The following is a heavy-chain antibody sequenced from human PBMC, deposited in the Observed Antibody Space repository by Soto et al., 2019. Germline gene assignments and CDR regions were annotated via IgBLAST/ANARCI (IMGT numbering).Heavy chain of an antibody. CDR3: ARSSGYTRMFFAY. V-gene: IGHV3-53*04. CDR2: IYSGGST. J-gene: IGHJ4*02. D-gene: IGHD5-12*01. Sequence: EVQLVESGGGLVQPGGSLRLSCAASGFTVSSNYMSWVRQAPGKGLEWVSVIYSGGSTYYADSVKGRFTISRHNSKNTLYLQMNSLRAEDTAVYYCARSSGYTRMFFAYWGQGTLVTVSS. CDR1: GFTVSSNY.